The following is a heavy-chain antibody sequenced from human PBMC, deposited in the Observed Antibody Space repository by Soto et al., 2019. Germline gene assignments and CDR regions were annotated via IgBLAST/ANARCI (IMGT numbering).Heavy chain of an antibody. J-gene: IGHJ5*02. CDR3: ARWWSGSRQGFDP. CDR1: GGSISSGDYY. Sequence: QVQLQESGPGLVKPSQTLSLTCTVSGGSISSGDYYWSWIRQHPGKGLEGIGYIYYSGSTYYNPYLKSRVTISVDTSKNQFSLKLSSVTAADTAVYYCARWWSGSRQGFDPWGQGTLVTVSS. D-gene: IGHD3-3*01. V-gene: IGHV4-31*03. CDR2: IYYSGST.